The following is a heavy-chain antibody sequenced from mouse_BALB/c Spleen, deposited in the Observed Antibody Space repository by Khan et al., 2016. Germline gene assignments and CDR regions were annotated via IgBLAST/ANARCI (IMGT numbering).Heavy chain of an antibody. CDR2: IDPENGNT. V-gene: IGHV14-1*02. CDR3: TRGRDLDY. J-gene: IGHJ4*01. D-gene: IGHD3-3*01. Sequence: VQLKQPGAELVRPGALVKLSCKASGFKIKDYYIHWVKQRPEQGLEWIGWIDPENGNTINDPKFQGKASLTAETSSNTAYLQLSSLTSEDAAVYYCTRGRDLDYWGQGTSVTVSS. CDR1: GFKIKDYY.